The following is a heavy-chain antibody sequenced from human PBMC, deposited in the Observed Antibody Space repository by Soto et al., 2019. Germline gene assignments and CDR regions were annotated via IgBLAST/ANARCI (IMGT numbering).Heavy chain of an antibody. J-gene: IGHJ6*02. V-gene: IGHV3-15*07. CDR1: GFTFSNAW. CDR3: TTVDSSSSGSRYYYYGMDV. CDR2: IKSKTDGGTT. Sequence: EVQLVESGGGLVKPGGSLRLSCAASGFTFSNAWMNWVRQAPGKGLEWVGRIKSKTDGGTTDYAAPVKGRFTISRDDLKNTLYLQMNSLKTEDTAVYYCTTVDSSSSGSRYYYYGMDVWGQGTTVTVSS. D-gene: IGHD6-6*01.